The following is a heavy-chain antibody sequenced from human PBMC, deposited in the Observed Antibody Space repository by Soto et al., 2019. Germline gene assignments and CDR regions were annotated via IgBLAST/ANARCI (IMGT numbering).Heavy chain of an antibody. J-gene: IGHJ4*02. V-gene: IGHV3-30*18. D-gene: IGHD1-26*01. Sequence: GGSLRLSCAASGFTFSSYGMHWVRQAPGKGLEWVAVISYDGSNKYYADSVKGRFTISRDNSKNTLYLQMNSLRAEDTAVYYCAKDREWELLVYYFDYWGQGTLVTVSS. CDR1: GFTFSSYG. CDR3: AKDREWELLVYYFDY. CDR2: ISYDGSNK.